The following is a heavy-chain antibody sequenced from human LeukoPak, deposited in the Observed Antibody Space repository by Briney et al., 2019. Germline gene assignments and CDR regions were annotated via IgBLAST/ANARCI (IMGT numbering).Heavy chain of an antibody. J-gene: IGHJ4*02. CDR1: GYTFTSYD. D-gene: IGHD5-18*01. V-gene: IGHV1-8*03. Sequence: GASVKVSCKXSGYTFTSYDINWVRQATGQGLEWMGWMNPNSGNTGYAQKFQGRVTITRNTSISTAYMELSSLRSEDTAVYYCARGMDSYGYDYWGQGTLVTVSS. CDR2: MNPNSGNT. CDR3: ARGMDSYGYDY.